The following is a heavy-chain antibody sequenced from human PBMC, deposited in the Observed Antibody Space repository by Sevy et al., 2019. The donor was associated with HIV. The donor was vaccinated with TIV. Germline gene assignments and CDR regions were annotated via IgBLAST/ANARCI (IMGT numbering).Heavy chain of an antibody. J-gene: IGHJ3*02. CDR3: ARERPRDYVWGSYRYSGDAFDI. CDR1: GFTFSSYA. V-gene: IGHV3-30*04. CDR2: ISYDGSNK. D-gene: IGHD3-16*02. Sequence: GGSLRLSCAASGFTFSSYAMHWVRQAPGKGLEWVAVISYDGSNKYYADSVKGRFTISRDNSKNTRYLQMNSLRAEDTAVYYCARERPRDYVWGSYRYSGDAFDIWGQGTMVTVSS.